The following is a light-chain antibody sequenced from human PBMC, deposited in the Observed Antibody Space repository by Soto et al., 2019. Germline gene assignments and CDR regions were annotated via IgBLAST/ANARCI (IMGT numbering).Light chain of an antibody. CDR2: EVN. J-gene: IGLJ1*01. Sequence: QSALTQPASVSGPPRQSITISCTGASSDVGGYTYVSWYQQHPGKAPKLMIYEVNNRPSGVSHRFSGSKSGNTASLTISGLQAEDEADYYCSSYTSSSTLYVFGTGTKVTVL. CDR1: SSDVGGYTY. CDR3: SSYTSSSTLYV. V-gene: IGLV2-14*01.